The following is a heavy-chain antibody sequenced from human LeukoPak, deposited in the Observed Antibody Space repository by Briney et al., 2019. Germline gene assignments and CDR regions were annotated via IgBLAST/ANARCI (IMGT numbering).Heavy chain of an antibody. Sequence: PGGSLRLTCAASGFSFSSYWMSWVRQAPGKGLEWVAVISYDGSNKYHADSVKGRFTISRDNSKNTLYLQMNSLRAEDTAVYYCAREIREYSSSSPDYWGQGTLVTVSS. CDR2: ISYDGSNK. D-gene: IGHD6-6*01. CDR3: AREIREYSSSSPDY. V-gene: IGHV3-30-3*01. CDR1: GFSFSSYW. J-gene: IGHJ4*02.